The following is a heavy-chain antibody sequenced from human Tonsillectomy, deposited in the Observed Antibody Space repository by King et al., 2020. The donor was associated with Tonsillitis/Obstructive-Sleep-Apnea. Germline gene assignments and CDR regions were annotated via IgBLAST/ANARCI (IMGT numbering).Heavy chain of an antibody. Sequence: VQLVQSGAEVKKPGASVKVSCKASGYTFTSYGISWVRQAPGQGLEWMGWISAYNGNTNYAQKLQGRVTKTTDTSTSTAYMELRSLRSDDTAVYYCARWGYCSSTSCYDAFDIWGQGTMVTVSS. D-gene: IGHD2-2*01. V-gene: IGHV1-18*01. J-gene: IGHJ3*02. CDR1: GYTFTSYG. CDR2: ISAYNGNT. CDR3: ARWGYCSSTSCYDAFDI.